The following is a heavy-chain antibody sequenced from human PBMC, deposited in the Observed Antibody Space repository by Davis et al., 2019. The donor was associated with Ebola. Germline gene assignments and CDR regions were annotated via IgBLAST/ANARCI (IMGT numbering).Heavy chain of an antibody. CDR1: GFTFSSYW. V-gene: IGHV3-74*01. CDR2: INSDGSST. Sequence: HTGGSLRLSCAASGFTFSSYWMHWVRQAPGKGLVWVSRINSDGSSTSYADSVKGRFTISRDNSKNTLYLQMNSLRAEDTAVYYCAKVPCGGSCYYNYYYYGMDVWGQGTTVTVSS. D-gene: IGHD2-15*01. CDR3: AKVPCGGSCYYNYYYYGMDV. J-gene: IGHJ6*02.